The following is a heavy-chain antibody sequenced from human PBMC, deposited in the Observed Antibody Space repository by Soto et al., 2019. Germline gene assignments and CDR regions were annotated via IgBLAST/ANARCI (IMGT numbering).Heavy chain of an antibody. J-gene: IGHJ5*02. CDR2: IYYSGST. V-gene: IGHV4-59*01. CDR3: ARGLMAGTYYYDSSGSNWFDP. D-gene: IGHD3-22*01. Sequence: SETLSLTCTVSGGSISSYYWSWIRQPPGKGLEWIGYIYYSGSTNYNPSLKSRVTISVDTSKNQFSLKLSSVTAADTAVYYCARGLMAGTYYYDSSGSNWFDPWGQGTLVTVSS. CDR1: GGSISSYY.